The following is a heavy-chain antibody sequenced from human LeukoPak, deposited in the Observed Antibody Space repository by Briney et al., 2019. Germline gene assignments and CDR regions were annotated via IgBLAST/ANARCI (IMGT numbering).Heavy chain of an antibody. CDR1: GFIVRRNH. CDR3: AKDSTSYDSSGYYY. CDR2: ISGSGGST. V-gene: IGHV3-23*01. Sequence: GGSLRLSCTAFGFIVRRNHINWVRQAPGRGLEWVSAISGSGGSTYYADSVKGRFTISRDNSKNTLYLQMNSLRAEDTAVYYCAKDSTSYDSSGYYYWGQGTLVTVSS. J-gene: IGHJ4*02. D-gene: IGHD3-22*01.